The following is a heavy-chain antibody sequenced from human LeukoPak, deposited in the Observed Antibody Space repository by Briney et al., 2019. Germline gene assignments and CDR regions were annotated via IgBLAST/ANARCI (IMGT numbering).Heavy chain of an antibody. V-gene: IGHV1-69*01. CDR2: IIPIFGTA. CDR1: GGTFSSYT. J-gene: IGHJ5*02. Sequence: ASVKVSCKASGGTFSSYTISWVRQAPGQGLEWMGGIIPIFGTANYAQKFQGRVTITADESTSTAYMELSSLRSEDTAVYYCAREDDFKFDPWGQGTLVTVSS. CDR3: AREDDFKFDP. D-gene: IGHD3-3*01.